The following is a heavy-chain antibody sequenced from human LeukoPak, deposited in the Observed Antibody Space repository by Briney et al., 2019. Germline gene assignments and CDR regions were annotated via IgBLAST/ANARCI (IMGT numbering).Heavy chain of an antibody. Sequence: MSSETLSLTCAVYGGSFSGYYWSWIRQPPGKGLEWIGEINHSGSTNYNPSLKSRVTISVDTSKNQFSLKLSSVTAADTAVYYCARGGLRYSAPYYYYMDVWGKGTTVTVSS. J-gene: IGHJ6*03. CDR2: INHSGST. CDR1: GGSFSGYY. CDR3: ARGGLRYSAPYYYYMDV. D-gene: IGHD3-9*01. V-gene: IGHV4-34*01.